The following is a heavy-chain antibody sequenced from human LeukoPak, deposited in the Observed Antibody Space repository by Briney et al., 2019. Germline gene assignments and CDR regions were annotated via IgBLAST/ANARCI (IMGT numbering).Heavy chain of an antibody. CDR1: GGSISSSSFY. D-gene: IGHD6-19*01. CDR3: ARQKAEQWLVLYY. CDR2: IYYSGSP. J-gene: IGHJ4*02. Sequence: SETLSLTCTVSGGSISSSSFYWGWIRQPTGKGLEWIGSIYYSGSPYYNPSLKSRVTISVDTSKNQFSLRLGSVTAADTAVYYCARQKAEQWLVLYYWGQGTLVTVSS. V-gene: IGHV4-39*01.